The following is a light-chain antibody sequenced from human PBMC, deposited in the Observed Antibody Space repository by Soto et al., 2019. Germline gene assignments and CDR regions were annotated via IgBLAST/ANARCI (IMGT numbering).Light chain of an antibody. V-gene: IGKV1-5*01. CDR2: DAS. CDR3: QRYNSYSRT. Sequence: DIQMTQSPSTLSASVGDRVSITCRASQSISNWLAWYQQKPGKVPKLLIYDASSLESGVPSRFSGSGSGTEFTLTTSGLQPDDFATYYCQRYNSYSRTFGQGTKVDIK. J-gene: IGKJ1*01. CDR1: QSISNW.